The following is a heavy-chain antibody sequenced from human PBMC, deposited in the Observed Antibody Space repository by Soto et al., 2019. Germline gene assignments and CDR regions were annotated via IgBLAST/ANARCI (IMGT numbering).Heavy chain of an antibody. Sequence: SGGSLRLSCSASGFAFSSYAMAWVRQAPGKGLEWVSSITGSGGRTYFAVSVMGRFTISRDNSQKTVSLQMDSLRAEDTAIYYCAKFSAHSMYDISSAPDYWGQGTLVTSPQ. CDR2: ITGSGGRT. D-gene: IGHD6-6*01. CDR3: AKFSAHSMYDISSAPDY. V-gene: IGHV3-23*01. J-gene: IGHJ4*02. CDR1: GFAFSSYA.